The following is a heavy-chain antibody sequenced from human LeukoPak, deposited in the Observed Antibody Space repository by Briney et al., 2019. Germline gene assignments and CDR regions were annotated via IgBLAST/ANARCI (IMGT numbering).Heavy chain of an antibody. J-gene: IGHJ4*02. CDR3: ARENPSGYYNRPIDY. D-gene: IGHD3-22*01. CDR1: GASISSYY. V-gene: IGHV4-59*01. CDR2: IYYSGSI. Sequence: SETLSLICTVSGASISSYYWSWVRQPPGKGLEWIGDIYYSGSIKYNPSLKSRVTMSVDTSKNQFSLKLSSVTAADTAIYYCARENPSGYYNRPIDYWGQGTLVTVSS.